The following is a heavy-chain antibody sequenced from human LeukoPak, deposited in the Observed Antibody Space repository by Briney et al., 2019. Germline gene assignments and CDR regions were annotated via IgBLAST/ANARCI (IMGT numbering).Heavy chain of an antibody. CDR2: ISDSGDST. V-gene: IGHV3-23*01. D-gene: IGHD6-19*01. CDR1: GLAFSSQA. Sequence: GGSLRLSCAASGLAFSSQAMGWVGQAPGKGLEWVSVISDSGDSTYYADSVKGRFTISRDNSKNTQYLQMNSLGAEDTVVYYSTKGADNSSGWYFFDHWGQGTQVTVSS. J-gene: IGHJ4*02. CDR3: TKGADNSSGWYFFDH.